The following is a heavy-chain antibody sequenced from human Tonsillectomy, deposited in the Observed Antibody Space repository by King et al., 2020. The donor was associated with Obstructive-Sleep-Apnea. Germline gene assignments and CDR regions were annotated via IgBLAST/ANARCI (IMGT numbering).Heavy chain of an antibody. CDR1: GDNVPSNSAT. Sequence: VQLQQSGPGLVEASQTLSLTCAISGDNVPSNSATWNWIRQSPLRGLEWLGRTYYRSKWYSDYAVSVQSRVTINPDTSKNQFSLQLNSVTPEDTAVYYCARGGYHGSGGLFDFWGQGTLVTVSS. CDR3: ARGGYHGSGGLFDF. V-gene: IGHV6-1*01. D-gene: IGHD3-10*01. J-gene: IGHJ4*02. CDR2: TYYRSKWYS.